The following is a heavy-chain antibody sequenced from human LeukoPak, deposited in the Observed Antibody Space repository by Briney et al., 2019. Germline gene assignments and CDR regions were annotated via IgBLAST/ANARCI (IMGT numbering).Heavy chain of an antibody. CDR1: GFTFSSYG. V-gene: IGHV3-30*02. CDR2: IRYDGSNK. D-gene: IGHD3-22*01. J-gene: IGHJ4*02. CDR3: AKELNYYDSSGYYIR. Sequence: GGSLRLSCAASGFTFSSYGMHWVRQAPGKGLEWVAFIRYDGSNKYYADSVKGRSTISRDNSKNTLYLQMNSLRAEDTAVYYCAKELNYYDSSGYYIRWGQGTLVTVSS.